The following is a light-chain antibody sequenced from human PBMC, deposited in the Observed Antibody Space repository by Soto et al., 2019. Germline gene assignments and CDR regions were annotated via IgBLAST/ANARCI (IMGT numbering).Light chain of an antibody. CDR2: KAS. Sequence: DIQMTQSPSTLSGSVGDRVTITCRASQTISSWLAWYQQKPGKAPKLLIYKASTLKSGVPSRFSGSGSGKEFTLTISSLQPDDFATYYCQHYNSYSEAFGQATKVDIK. V-gene: IGKV1-5*03. CDR1: QTISSW. CDR3: QHYNSYSEA. J-gene: IGKJ1*01.